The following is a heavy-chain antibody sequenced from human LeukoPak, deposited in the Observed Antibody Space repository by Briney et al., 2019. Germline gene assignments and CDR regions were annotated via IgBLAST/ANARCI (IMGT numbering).Heavy chain of an antibody. V-gene: IGHV4-30-4*07. J-gene: IGHJ5*02. CDR1: GGSISSGTYS. CDR2: IYNSGST. CDR3: ASAAEHNWFDP. D-gene: IGHD6-25*01. Sequence: SETLSLTCAVSGGSISSGTYSWTWMRQPPGKGLEWIGYIYNSGSTFNNPSLNSRVTISLDTSKNQFSLKLSSVTAADTAVYYCASAAEHNWFDPWGQGTLVTVSS.